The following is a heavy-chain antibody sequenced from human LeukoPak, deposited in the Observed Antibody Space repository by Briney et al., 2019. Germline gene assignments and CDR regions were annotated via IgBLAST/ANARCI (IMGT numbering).Heavy chain of an antibody. Sequence: GGSLRLSCAASGFTFSSYAMHWVRQAPGNGLEYVSAISSNGGSTYYANSVKGRFTISRDNSKNTLYLQMGSLRAEDMAVYYCARTYSGSYGAGTFDIWGQGTMVTVSS. J-gene: IGHJ3*02. CDR2: ISSNGGST. D-gene: IGHD1-26*01. CDR1: GFTFSSYA. V-gene: IGHV3-64*01. CDR3: ARTYSGSYGAGTFDI.